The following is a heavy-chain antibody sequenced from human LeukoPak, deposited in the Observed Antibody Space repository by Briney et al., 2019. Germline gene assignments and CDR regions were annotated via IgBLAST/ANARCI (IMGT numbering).Heavy chain of an antibody. D-gene: IGHD5-18*01. V-gene: IGHV4-59*12. Sequence: SETLSLTCTVSGGSISGYYWSWIRQPPGKGLEWIGYIYYSGTTHYNPSLESRVTISVDTSKNHFSLKLASVTAADTAIYYCAKGAGGFSYYNWFDPWGQGTLVTVSS. CDR1: GGSISGYY. CDR2: IYYSGTT. CDR3: AKGAGGFSYYNWFDP. J-gene: IGHJ5*02.